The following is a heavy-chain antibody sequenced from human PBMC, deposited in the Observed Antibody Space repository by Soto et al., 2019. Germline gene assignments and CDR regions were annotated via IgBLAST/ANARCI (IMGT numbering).Heavy chain of an antibody. J-gene: IGHJ5*02. CDR2: IYQSGVT. CDR3: AGMPYTSGLRFDP. CDR1: GDSYSISTYS. Sequence: SETLSLTCNMSGDSYSISTYSWSWIRQPPGKALQWIGFIYQSGVTSYNPSLASRVSISLDRSNNQCSLKLKSVTAADTAVYFCAGMPYTSGLRFDPWGPGTLVTISS. V-gene: IGHV4-30-2*01. D-gene: IGHD6-19*01.